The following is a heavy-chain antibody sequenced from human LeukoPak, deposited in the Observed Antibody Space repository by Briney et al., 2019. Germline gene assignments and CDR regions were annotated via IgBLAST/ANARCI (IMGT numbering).Heavy chain of an antibody. V-gene: IGHV1-3*01. CDR3: AREDTAMVVPFDY. CDR1: GYTFTSYA. J-gene: IGHJ4*02. CDR2: INAGNGNT. Sequence: AASVKVSCKASGYTFTSYAMHWVREAPGQRLEWMGWINAGNGNTKYSQKFQGRVTITRDTSASTAYMELSSLRSEDTAVYYCAREDTAMVVPFDYWGQGTLVTVSS. D-gene: IGHD5-18*01.